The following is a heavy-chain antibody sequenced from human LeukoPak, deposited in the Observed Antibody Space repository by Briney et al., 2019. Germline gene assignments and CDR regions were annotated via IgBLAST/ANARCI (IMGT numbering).Heavy chain of an antibody. CDR1: GLTFSDYY. CDR2: ISSSSYT. D-gene: IGHD3-10*02. J-gene: IGHJ4*02. V-gene: IGHV3-11*06. CDR3: ARDRYYVPDN. Sequence: GGSLRLSCAASGLTFSDYYMSWIRQAPGKGLEWVSYISSSSYTNYADSVKGRFTISRDNAKNTVYLQINNLRAEDTAVYYCARDRYYVPDNWGQGTLVTVSS.